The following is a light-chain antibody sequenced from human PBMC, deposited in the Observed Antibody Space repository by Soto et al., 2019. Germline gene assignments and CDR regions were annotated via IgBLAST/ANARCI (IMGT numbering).Light chain of an antibody. J-gene: IGKJ1*01. CDR3: QQSYIAPRT. Sequence: DIQMTQSPSSLSASVGDRVTITCRASQGISNYLAWYQQKPGKVPKLLIYAASTLQTGVPSRFSGTGSGTDFTLTISSLHPEDFATYYCQQSYIAPRTFGQGTKVDIK. V-gene: IGKV1-27*01. CDR2: AAS. CDR1: QGISNY.